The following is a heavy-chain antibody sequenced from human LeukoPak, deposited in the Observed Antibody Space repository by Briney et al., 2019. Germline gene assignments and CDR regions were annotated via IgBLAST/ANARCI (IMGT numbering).Heavy chain of an antibody. CDR2: ISGYNGNT. V-gene: IGHV1-18*01. CDR1: GYTFTSYG. D-gene: IGHD1-7*01. Sequence: VASVKVSCKASGYTFTSYGISWVRQAPGQGLEWMGWISGYNGNTNYAQKLQGRVTMTTDTSTSTAYMELRSLRSDDTAVYYCARDPVGTTYFDYWGQGTLVTVSS. CDR3: ARDPVGTTYFDY. J-gene: IGHJ4*02.